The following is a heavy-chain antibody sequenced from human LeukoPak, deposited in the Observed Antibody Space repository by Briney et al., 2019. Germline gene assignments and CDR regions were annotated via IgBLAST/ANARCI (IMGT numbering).Heavy chain of an antibody. CDR2: ISYSGGST. D-gene: IGHD1-26*01. V-gene: IGHV3-23*01. CDR3: AKDVADSGRYWDKFDY. J-gene: IGHJ4*02. Sequence: ETLSLTCAVSGGSISSSNWWSWVHQPPGKGLEWVSGISYSGGSTYYADSVKGRFTISRDNSKNTLFLQMNSLRAEDTAVYYCAKDVADSGRYWDKFDYWGLGTQVTVSS. CDR1: GGSISSSN.